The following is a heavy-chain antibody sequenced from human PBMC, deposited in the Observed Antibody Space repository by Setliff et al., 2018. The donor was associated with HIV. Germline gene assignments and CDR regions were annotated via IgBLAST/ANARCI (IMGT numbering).Heavy chain of an antibody. D-gene: IGHD3-9*01. CDR3: ARGVDLLTAPSYYYYYMDV. V-gene: IGHV3-74*01. CDR2: TNNDGSIT. J-gene: IGHJ6*03. Sequence: PGGSLRLSCEVYGFTLSDHWMHWVRQVPGKGLVWVSRTNNDGSITNYADFVKGRFTMSRDSAKNTLYLQMNSLRVEDTAVYYCARGVDLLTAPSYYYYYMDVWGKGTTVTVSS. CDR1: GFTLSDHW.